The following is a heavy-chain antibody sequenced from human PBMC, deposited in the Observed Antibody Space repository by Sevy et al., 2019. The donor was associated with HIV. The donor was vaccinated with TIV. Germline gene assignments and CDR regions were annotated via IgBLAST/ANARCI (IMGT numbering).Heavy chain of an antibody. CDR3: ARSIGEGPLRFLECLLPGDY. V-gene: IGHV3-30*03. CDR1: GFTFRTSG. J-gene: IGHJ4*02. D-gene: IGHD3-3*01. Sequence: GGSLRLSCVTSGFTFRTSGMHWVRQSPGKGLEWVAIISYDEAHKNYADSVRGRFSISKDNSKNSLSLQMDSLRAEDTAVYYCARSIGEGPLRFLECLLPGDYWGQGTLVTVSS. CDR2: ISYDEAHK.